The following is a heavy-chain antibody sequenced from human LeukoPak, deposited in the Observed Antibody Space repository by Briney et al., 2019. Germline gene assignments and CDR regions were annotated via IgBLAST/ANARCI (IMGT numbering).Heavy chain of an antibody. J-gene: IGHJ3*02. CDR3: ARDPGWGAYDI. CDR2: ISSSSSYI. V-gene: IGHV3-21*01. D-gene: IGHD7-27*01. Sequence: GGSLRLSCAASGFTFSSYSMNWVRQAPGKGLEWVSSISSSSSYIYYADSVKGRFTISRDNAKNSLYLQMDSLRVEDTAIYYCARDPGWGAYDIWGQGAMVTVSS. CDR1: GFTFSSYS.